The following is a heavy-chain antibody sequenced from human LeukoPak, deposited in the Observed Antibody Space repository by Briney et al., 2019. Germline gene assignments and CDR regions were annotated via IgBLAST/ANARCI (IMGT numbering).Heavy chain of an antibody. Sequence: GGSLRLSCAASGFTFSSYAMSWVRQAPGKGLEWVSAISCSGGSTYYADSVKGRFTISRDNSKNTLYLQMNSLRAEDTAVCYCARGYYYGSGSSAGNDYWGQGTLVTVSS. J-gene: IGHJ4*02. CDR1: GFTFSSYA. D-gene: IGHD3-10*01. CDR3: ARGYYYGSGSSAGNDY. V-gene: IGHV3-23*01. CDR2: ISCSGGST.